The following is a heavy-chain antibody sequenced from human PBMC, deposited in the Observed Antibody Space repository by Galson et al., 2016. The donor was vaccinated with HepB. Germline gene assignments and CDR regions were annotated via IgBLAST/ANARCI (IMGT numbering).Heavy chain of an antibody. D-gene: IGHD2-2*01. V-gene: IGHV3-30*18. Sequence: SLRLSCAASGFTFSSYGMHWVRQAPGKGLEWVAFISYDGSNKKYADSVKGLFTISRDNSKTTLYLQMNSLRPEDTAVYYCAKDGRIYCSSASCHDHFHYWGQGTLVTVSS. J-gene: IGHJ4*02. CDR3: AKDGRIYCSSASCHDHFHY. CDR1: GFTFSSYG. CDR2: ISYDGSNK.